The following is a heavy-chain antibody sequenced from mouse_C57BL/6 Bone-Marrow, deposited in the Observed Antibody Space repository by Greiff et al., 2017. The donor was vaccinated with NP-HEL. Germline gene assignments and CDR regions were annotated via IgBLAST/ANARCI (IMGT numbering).Heavy chain of an antibody. J-gene: IGHJ4*01. CDR3: TTNWDVEAMDY. D-gene: IGHD4-1*02. V-gene: IGHV5-9-1*02. CDR1: GFTFSSYA. CDR2: ISSGGDYI. Sequence: EVQRVESGEGLVKPGGSLKLSCAASGFTFSSYAMSWVRQTPEKRLEWVAYISSGGDYIYYADTVKGRFTISRDNARNTLYLQMSSLKSEDTAMYYCTTNWDVEAMDYWGQGTSVTVSS.